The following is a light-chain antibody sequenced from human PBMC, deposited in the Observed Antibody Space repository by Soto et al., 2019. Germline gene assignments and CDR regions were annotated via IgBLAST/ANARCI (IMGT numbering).Light chain of an antibody. CDR3: SSYSTRNTEV. V-gene: IGLV2-14*03. CDR1: SSEVGAFNY. Sequence: QSVLTQPASVSGSPGQSITISCIGTSSEVGAFNYVSWYQHHPGKAPKLIIYDVTDRPSGVSTRFSASKSGNTASLTISGLQAEDEADSYCSSYSTRNTEVFGTGTKVTVL. CDR2: DVT. J-gene: IGLJ1*01.